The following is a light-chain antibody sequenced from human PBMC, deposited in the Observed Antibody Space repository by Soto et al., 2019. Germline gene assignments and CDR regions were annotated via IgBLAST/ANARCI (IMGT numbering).Light chain of an antibody. CDR2: GAS. CDR3: QQYGSSLGVT. Sequence: EIVLTQSPGTLSLSPGERATLSCRSIQSVSNNYLAWYQQKPGQAPRLLIYGASNRATGIPDRFSGSGSGTDFTLTISRLEPEDFAVYYCQQYGSSLGVTFGGGTKVDIK. CDR1: QSVSNNY. V-gene: IGKV3-20*01. J-gene: IGKJ4*01.